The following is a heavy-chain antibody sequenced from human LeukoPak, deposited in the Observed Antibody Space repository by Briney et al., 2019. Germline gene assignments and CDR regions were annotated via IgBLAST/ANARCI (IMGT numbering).Heavy chain of an antibody. D-gene: IGHD3-16*01. CDR3: ASLRGAYYYYGMDV. Sequence: SETLSLTCTVSGDSISSYYWGWIRQPPGKGLEWIGSIYYSGSTYYNPSLKSRVTISVDTSKNQFSLKLSSVTAADTAVYYCASLRGAYYYYGMDVWGQGTTVTVSS. CDR1: GDSISSYY. J-gene: IGHJ6*02. V-gene: IGHV4-39*07. CDR2: IYYSGST.